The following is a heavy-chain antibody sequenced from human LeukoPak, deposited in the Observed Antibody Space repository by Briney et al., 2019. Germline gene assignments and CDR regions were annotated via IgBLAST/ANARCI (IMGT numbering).Heavy chain of an antibody. D-gene: IGHD6-19*01. Sequence: SETLSLTCTVSGGSISYYWSWIRQPPGKGLEWIGYIYYSGSTNYNPSLRSRVTISVDTSKNQFSLKLSSVTAADTAVYYCARGGAVDPLLLDYWGQGILVTVSS. CDR3: ARGGAVDPLLLDY. V-gene: IGHV4-59*01. CDR1: GGSISYY. J-gene: IGHJ4*02. CDR2: IYYSGST.